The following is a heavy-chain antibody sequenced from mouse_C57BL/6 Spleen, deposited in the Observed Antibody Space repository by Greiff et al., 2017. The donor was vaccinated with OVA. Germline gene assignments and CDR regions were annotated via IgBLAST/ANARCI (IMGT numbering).Heavy chain of an antibody. J-gene: IGHJ1*03. D-gene: IGHD4-1*01. CDR3: ARKRTGTLGYFDV. Sequence: VQLKQSGPELVKPGASVKISCKASGYSFTGYYMNWVKQSPEKSLEWIGEINPSTGGTTYNQKFKAKATLTVDKSSSTAYMQHKSLTSEDSAVYYCARKRTGTLGYFDVWGTGTTVTVSS. V-gene: IGHV1-42*01. CDR2: INPSTGGT. CDR1: GYSFTGYY.